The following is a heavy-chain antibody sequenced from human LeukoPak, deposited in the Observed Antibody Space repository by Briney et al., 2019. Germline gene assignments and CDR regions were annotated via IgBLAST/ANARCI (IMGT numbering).Heavy chain of an antibody. CDR1: GGTFSSYA. V-gene: IGHV1-69*04. Sequence: SVKVSCKASGGTFSSYAISWVRQAPGQGLEWMGRIIPILGIANYAQKFQGRVTITTDKSTSTAYMELSSLRSDDTAVYYCARDMNSSCRENWGQGTLVTVSS. CDR2: IIPILGIA. D-gene: IGHD6-13*01. CDR3: ARDMNSSCREN. J-gene: IGHJ4*02.